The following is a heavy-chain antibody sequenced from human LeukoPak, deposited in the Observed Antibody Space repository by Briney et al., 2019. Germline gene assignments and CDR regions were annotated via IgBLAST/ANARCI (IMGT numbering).Heavy chain of an antibody. J-gene: IGHJ3*02. Sequence: PSETLSLTCTVSGGSISSSSYYWGWIRQPPGKGLEWIGSIYYSGSTYYNPSLKSRVTISVDTSKNQFSLKLSSVTAADTAVYYCARDRTTVEDAFDIWGQGTMVTVSS. V-gene: IGHV4-39*07. CDR3: ARDRTTVEDAFDI. CDR2: IYYSGST. CDR1: GGSISSSSYY. D-gene: IGHD4-23*01.